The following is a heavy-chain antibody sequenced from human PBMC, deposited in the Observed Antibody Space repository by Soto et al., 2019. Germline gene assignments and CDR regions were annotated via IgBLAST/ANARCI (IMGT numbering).Heavy chain of an antibody. CDR1: GYTFTSYY. CDR2: INPNSGGT. D-gene: IGHD6-13*01. Sequence: ASVKVSCKASGYTFTSYYMHWVRQAPGQGLEWMGWINPNSGGTNYAQKFQGWVTMTRDTSISTAYMELSRLRSDDTAVYYCARTAAARRSYYYGMDVWGQGTTVTVSS. V-gene: IGHV1-2*04. J-gene: IGHJ6*02. CDR3: ARTAAARRSYYYGMDV.